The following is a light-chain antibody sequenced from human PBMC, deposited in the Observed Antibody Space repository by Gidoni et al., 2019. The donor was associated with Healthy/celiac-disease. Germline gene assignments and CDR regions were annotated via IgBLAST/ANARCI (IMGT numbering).Light chain of an antibody. Sequence: QSVLTHPPSASGTPGQRVTISCSGSSSNIGSNTVNWYQQLPGTAPKLLIYSNNQRPSGVPDRFSGSKSGTSASLAISGLQSEDEADYYCAAWDDSLNGSNWVFGGGTKLTVL. CDR2: SNN. CDR3: AAWDDSLNGSNWV. CDR1: SSNIGSNT. V-gene: IGLV1-44*01. J-gene: IGLJ3*02.